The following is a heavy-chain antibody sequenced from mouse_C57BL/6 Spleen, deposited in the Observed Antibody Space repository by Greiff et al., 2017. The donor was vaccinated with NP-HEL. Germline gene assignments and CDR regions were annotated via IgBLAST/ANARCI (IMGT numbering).Heavy chain of an antibody. D-gene: IGHD1-1*01. J-gene: IGHJ1*03. CDR1: GYAFSSYW. V-gene: IGHV1-80*01. Sequence: QVHVKQSGAELVKPGASVKISCKASGYAFSSYWMNWVKQRPGKGLEWIGQIYPGDGDTNYNGKFKGKATLTADKSSSTAYMQLSSLTSEDSAVYFCARYGSSPGWYFDVWGTGTTVTVSS. CDR3: ARYGSSPGWYFDV. CDR2: IYPGDGDT.